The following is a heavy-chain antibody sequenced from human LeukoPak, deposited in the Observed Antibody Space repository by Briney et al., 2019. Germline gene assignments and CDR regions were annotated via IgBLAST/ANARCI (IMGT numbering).Heavy chain of an antibody. J-gene: IGHJ5*02. V-gene: IGHV4-34*01. Sequence: KPSETLSLTCAVYGGSFSGYYWSWIRQPPGKGLEWIGEINHSGSTNYNPSLKSRVTISVDTSKNQFSLKLRSVTAADTAVYYCARALCINGICEWFDPWGQGTLVTVSS. CDR2: INHSGST. CDR3: ARALCINGICEWFDP. CDR1: GGSFSGYY. D-gene: IGHD2-8*01.